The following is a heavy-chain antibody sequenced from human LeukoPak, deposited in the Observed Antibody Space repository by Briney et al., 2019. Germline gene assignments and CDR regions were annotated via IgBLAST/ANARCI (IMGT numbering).Heavy chain of an antibody. CDR1: GFTFSSYA. J-gene: IGHJ4*02. D-gene: IGHD6-13*01. CDR2: ISGSGSPT. CDR3: TRRPYSSSWYYFDY. V-gene: IGHV3-23*01. Sequence: PGGSLRLSCAASGFTFSSYAVSWVRQAPGKGLEWVSGISGSGSPTHYADSVEGRFTISRDNAKNSLYLQMSSLRVEDTAVYYCTRRPYSSSWYYFDYWGQGTLVTVSS.